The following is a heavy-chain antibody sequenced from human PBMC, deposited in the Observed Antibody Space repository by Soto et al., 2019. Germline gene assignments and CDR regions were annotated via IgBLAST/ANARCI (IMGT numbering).Heavy chain of an antibody. CDR1: GGSISGSNYY. Sequence: SETLSLTCTVSGGSISGSNYYWGWIRQPPGKGLEWIGSIYYSGSTYYNPSLKSRVTISVDMSMNQFSLKLSSVTAADTAVYYCAPWDSYGDYFDYWGQGTLVTVSS. J-gene: IGHJ4*02. V-gene: IGHV4-39*01. CDR2: IYYSGST. CDR3: APWDSYGDYFDY. D-gene: IGHD5-18*01.